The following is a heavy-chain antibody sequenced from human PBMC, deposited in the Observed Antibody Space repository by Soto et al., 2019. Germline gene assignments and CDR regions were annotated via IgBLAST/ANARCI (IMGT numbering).Heavy chain of an antibody. D-gene: IGHD3-9*01. J-gene: IGHJ6*02. V-gene: IGHV4-30-4*01. CDR2: IYYSGTT. CDR1: GGSISSGGYY. Sequence: SETLSLTCTVSGGSISSGGYYWSWIRQPPGKGLEWIGYIYYSGTTHYNPSLKSRVSISVDTSKNQFSLKLTSVTAADTAVYYCVRFRGRECHWFYYGRDVWGQGTTVAVSS. CDR3: VRFRGRECHWFYYGRDV.